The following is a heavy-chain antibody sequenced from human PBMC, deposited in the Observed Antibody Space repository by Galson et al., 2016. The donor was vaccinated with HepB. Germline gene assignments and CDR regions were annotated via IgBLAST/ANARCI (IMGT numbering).Heavy chain of an antibody. D-gene: IGHD3-22*01. CDR1: GGSISGYY. CDR3: ARHGYYSYAAFDI. V-gene: IGHV4-59*08. J-gene: IGHJ3*02. CDR2: MFYSGTT. Sequence: LSLTCTVTGGSISGYYWSWIWQPPGKGLEWIGNMFYSGTTNYNPSLKSRVTISVDTSKSQFSLKLSSVTAADTAIYYCARHGYYSYAAFDIWGQGTMVTVSS.